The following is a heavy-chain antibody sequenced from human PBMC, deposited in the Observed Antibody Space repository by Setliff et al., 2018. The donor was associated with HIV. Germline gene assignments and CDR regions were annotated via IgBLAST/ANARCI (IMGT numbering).Heavy chain of an antibody. Sequence: SVKVSCKASGGTFRSHEISWVRQAPGRGLEWMGGIVPILNTGNYAPKFQGRVTITADESTTTAYMELSSLRSEDTAVYYCVRIPNHSSGFDYWGQGTPVTVSS. J-gene: IGHJ4*02. CDR1: GGTFRSHE. D-gene: IGHD3-22*01. V-gene: IGHV1-69*13. CDR3: VRIPNHSSGFDY. CDR2: IVPILNTG.